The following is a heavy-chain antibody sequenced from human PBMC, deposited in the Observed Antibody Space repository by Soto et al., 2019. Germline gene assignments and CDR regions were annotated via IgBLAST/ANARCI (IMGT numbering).Heavy chain of an antibody. J-gene: IGHJ4*02. V-gene: IGHV2-5*02. Sequence: SGPTLVKPTQTLTLTCTFSGFSLSTSGVGVGWIRQPPGKALEWLALIYWDDDKRYSPSLKSRLTITKDTSKNQVVLTMTNMDPVDTATYYCAHFEVATIRGYFDYWGQGTLVTVSS. CDR2: IYWDDDK. D-gene: IGHD5-12*01. CDR1: GFSLSTSGVG. CDR3: AHFEVATIRGYFDY.